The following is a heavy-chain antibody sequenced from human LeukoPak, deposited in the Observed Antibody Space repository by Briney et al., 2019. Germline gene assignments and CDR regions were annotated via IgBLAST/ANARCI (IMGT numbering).Heavy chain of an antibody. CDR1: GYTFTSFY. Sequence: ASVKVSCKASGYTFTSFYVHWVRQAPGQGLEWMGIINPSGGSTSYAQKFQGRVTMTRDMSTSTVYMEMSSLRSEDTAVYYCARGGSSSWNWFDPWGQGTLVTVSS. D-gene: IGHD6-13*01. CDR2: INPSGGST. CDR3: ARGGSSSWNWFDP. J-gene: IGHJ5*02. V-gene: IGHV1-46*01.